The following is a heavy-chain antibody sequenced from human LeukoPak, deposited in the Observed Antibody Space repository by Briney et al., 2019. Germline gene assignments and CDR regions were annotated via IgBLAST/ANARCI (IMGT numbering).Heavy chain of an antibody. CDR1: GFTFSTYA. J-gene: IGHJ6*02. Sequence: GGSLRLSCAASGFTFSTYAMSWVRQAPGKGLGWVSTISGNGGSTYYADSVKGRFSISRDNSKNTLYLQMNSLRAEDTAVYYCAKEPQIRPYYYGMDVWGQATTVTVSS. V-gene: IGHV3-23*01. D-gene: IGHD6-6*01. CDR3: AKEPQIRPYYYGMDV. CDR2: ISGNGGST.